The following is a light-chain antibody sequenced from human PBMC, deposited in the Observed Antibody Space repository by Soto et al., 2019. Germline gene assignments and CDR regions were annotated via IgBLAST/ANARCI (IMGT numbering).Light chain of an antibody. CDR1: QSVSRD. Sequence: EIVLTQSPGTLYLSPGERATLSYRASQSVSRDLAWYQQKPGQAPRLLIYDASNRATGTPAKFSGSGSGTDFTLTISSLEPEDFAVYYCQQRHNSCTFGQGTKVELK. CDR3: QQRHNSCT. CDR2: DAS. V-gene: IGKV3-11*01. J-gene: IGKJ2*02.